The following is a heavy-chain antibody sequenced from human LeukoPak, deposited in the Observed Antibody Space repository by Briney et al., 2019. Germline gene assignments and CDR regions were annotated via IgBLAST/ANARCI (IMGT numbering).Heavy chain of an antibody. Sequence: SETLSLTCTVSGGSISSYYCSCIRQPPGKGLEWIGYIYYSGSTNYNPSLKSRVTISVDTSKNQFSLKLSSVTAADTAVYYCERVYGRYFDRYYFDYWGQGTLVTVSS. V-gene: IGHV4-59*01. CDR2: IYYSGST. J-gene: IGHJ4*02. CDR3: ERVYGRYFDRYYFDY. CDR1: GGSISSYY. D-gene: IGHD3-9*01.